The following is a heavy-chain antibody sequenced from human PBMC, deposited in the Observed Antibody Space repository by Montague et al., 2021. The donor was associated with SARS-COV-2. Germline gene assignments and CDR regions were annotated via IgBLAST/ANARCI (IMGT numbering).Heavy chain of an antibody. CDR1: GSSVRSYY. J-gene: IGHJ4*02. D-gene: IGHD4-17*01. CDR3: ARENTVTTFGGPYYIDS. CDR2: IYDSGST. Sequence: ETLSLICIVSGSSVRSYYWSWIRQPLGKGLEWIGYIYDSGSTNYNPSLKSRVTISVDTSKNQFSLKLSSVTAADTAVYYCARENTVTTFGGPYYIDSWGQGTLVTVSA. V-gene: IGHV4-59*02.